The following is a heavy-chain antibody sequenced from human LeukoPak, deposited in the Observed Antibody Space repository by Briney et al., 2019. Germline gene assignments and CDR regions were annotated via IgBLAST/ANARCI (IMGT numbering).Heavy chain of an antibody. J-gene: IGHJ4*01. Sequence: GGSLRLSCAASGTTFSRSWMNWVRQAPGKGLEWISYIHANPKTIYYADSAKGRCTISRDNAKNSLYLQMNSLRVDDTAVYYCARSGYGDFDYWGQGARVTVSS. V-gene: IGHV3-48*04. CDR1: GTTFSRSW. CDR3: ARSGYGDFDY. D-gene: IGHD5-12*01. CDR2: IHANPKTI.